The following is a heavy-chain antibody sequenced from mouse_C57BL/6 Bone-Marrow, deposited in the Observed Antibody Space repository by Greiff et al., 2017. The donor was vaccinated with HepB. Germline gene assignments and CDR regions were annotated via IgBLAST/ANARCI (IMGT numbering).Heavy chain of an antibody. V-gene: IGHV1-55*01. D-gene: IGHD2-4*01. CDR2: IYPGSGST. J-gene: IGHJ2*01. Sequence: QVQLQQSGPELVKPGASVKISCKASGYAFSSSWMNWVKQRPGQGLEWIGDIYPGSGSTNYNEKFKSKATLTVDTSSSTAYMQLSSLTSEDSAVYYCATDYDYDHYWGQGTTLTVSS. CDR1: GYAFSSSW. CDR3: ATDYDYDHY.